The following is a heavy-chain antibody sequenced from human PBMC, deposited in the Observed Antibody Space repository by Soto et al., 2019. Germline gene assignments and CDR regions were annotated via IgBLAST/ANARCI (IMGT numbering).Heavy chain of an antibody. D-gene: IGHD2-15*01. J-gene: IGHJ6*02. Sequence: ASVKVSCKASGGTFSSYAISWVRQAPGQGLEWMGGIIPIFGTANYAQKFQGRVTITADESTSTAYMELSSLRSEDTAVYYCARRATPGYCSGGSCYEKYYYYYYGMDVWGQGTTVTVSS. CDR1: GGTFSSYA. CDR2: IIPIFGTA. CDR3: ARRATPGYCSGGSCYEKYYYYYYGMDV. V-gene: IGHV1-69*13.